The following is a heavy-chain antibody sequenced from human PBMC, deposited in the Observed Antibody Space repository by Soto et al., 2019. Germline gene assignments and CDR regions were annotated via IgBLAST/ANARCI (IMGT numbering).Heavy chain of an antibody. CDR2: INSDGSST. D-gene: IGHD6-19*01. CDR1: GFTFSSYW. Sequence: GGSLRLCCAASGFTFSSYWMHWVRQAPGKGLVWVSRINSDGSSTSYADSVKGRFTISRDNAKNTLYLQMNSLRAEDTAVYYCARGSASVAGTGTFDYWGQGTLVTVSS. V-gene: IGHV3-74*01. CDR3: ARGSASVAGTGTFDY. J-gene: IGHJ4*02.